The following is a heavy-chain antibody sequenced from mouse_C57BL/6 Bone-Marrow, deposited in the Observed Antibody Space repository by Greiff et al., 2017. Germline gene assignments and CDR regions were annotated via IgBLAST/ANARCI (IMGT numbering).Heavy chain of an antibody. V-gene: IGHV14-4*01. Sequence: VQLKESGAELVRPGASVKLSCTASGFNIKDDYMHWVKQRPEQGLEWIGWIEPENGDTEYASKFQGKATITADTSSNTAYLQLSSLTSEDTAVYYCTTDFDYWGQGTTLTVSS. CDR3: TTDFDY. J-gene: IGHJ2*01. CDR1: GFNIKDDY. CDR2: IEPENGDT.